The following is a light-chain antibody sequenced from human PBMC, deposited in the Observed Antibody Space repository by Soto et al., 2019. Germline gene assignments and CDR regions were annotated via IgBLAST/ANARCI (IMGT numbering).Light chain of an antibody. CDR2: DAS. CDR3: QQRSTWPT. J-gene: IGKJ5*01. Sequence: ETLMTQSPATLSVSAGERATLXXRASQSVDFHLAWYQQKPDQATSVRIEDASVRATGTPARFSGSGSGTAFTLTISSLEPADFALYYCQQRSTWPTCGQGTRLEIK. V-gene: IGKV3-11*01. CDR1: QSVDFH.